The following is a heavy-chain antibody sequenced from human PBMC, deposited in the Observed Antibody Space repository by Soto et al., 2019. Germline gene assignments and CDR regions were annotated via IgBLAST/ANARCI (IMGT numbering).Heavy chain of an antibody. Sequence: ASVKVSCKASGGTFSSYRINWVRQAPGQGLEWVGGIVPIYRTADYAQKFQGRVTITADESARTSYMELRSLKSQDTAVYYCVRDSGAKLSSSWGQGTLVTASS. CDR3: VRDSGAKLSSS. CDR1: GGTFSSYR. CDR2: IVPIYRTA. V-gene: IGHV1-69*13. J-gene: IGHJ4*02. D-gene: IGHD6-13*01.